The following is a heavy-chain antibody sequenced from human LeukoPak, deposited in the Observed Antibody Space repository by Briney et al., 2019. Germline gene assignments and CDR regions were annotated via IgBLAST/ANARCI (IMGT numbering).Heavy chain of an antibody. Sequence: PSETLSLTCAVYGVSFSGYYWSWIRQPPGKGLEWIGEINQSGSTNYNPSLKSRVTISVDTSKNQFSLKLSSVTAADTAVYYCARGPSYGSGSYCGDSFDIWGQGTMVTVSS. J-gene: IGHJ3*02. CDR2: INQSGST. CDR1: GVSFSGYY. V-gene: IGHV4-34*01. D-gene: IGHD3-10*01. CDR3: ARGPSYGSGSYCGDSFDI.